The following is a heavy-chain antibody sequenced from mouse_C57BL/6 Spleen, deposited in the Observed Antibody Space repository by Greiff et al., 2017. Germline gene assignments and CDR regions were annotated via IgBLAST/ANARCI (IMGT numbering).Heavy chain of an antibody. CDR1: GYSFTSDY. CDR2: ICYGGST. V-gene: IGHV3-8*01. CDR3: ASQGWHSSGYYAKDD. D-gene: IGHD3-1*01. J-gene: IGHJ4*01. Sequence: EVQLVESGPGLVKPSQTLSLTCSVTGYSFTSDYLTWVRKFPGNKLEYMGYICYGGSTYYNPSLKSRISITRDTSKNQYYLQLNSVTTEDTATYYGASQGWHSSGYYAKDDWGQGATVTVSS.